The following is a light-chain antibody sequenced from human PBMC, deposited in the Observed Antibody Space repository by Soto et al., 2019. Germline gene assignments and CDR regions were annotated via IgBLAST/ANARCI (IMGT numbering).Light chain of an antibody. V-gene: IGLV2-23*02. Sequence: QAVVTQPASVSGSPGPSITISCTGTSSDVGSYNLVSRYQQHPGKAPKLMIYEVSKRPSGVSNRFSGSKSGNTASLTISGLQAEDEADYYCCSYAGSSTSVVFGGGTKVTVL. CDR3: CSYAGSSTSVV. CDR1: SSDVGSYNL. J-gene: IGLJ2*01. CDR2: EVS.